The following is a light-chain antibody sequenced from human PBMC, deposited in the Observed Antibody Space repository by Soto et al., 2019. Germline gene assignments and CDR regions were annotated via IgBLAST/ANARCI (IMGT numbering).Light chain of an antibody. J-gene: IGKJ4*01. CDR3: QHYGSSPLT. CDR1: QAISSN. V-gene: IGKV3-20*01. Sequence: ETVLTQSPGTLSLSPGERATLSCRANQAISSNLAWYQQKPGQAPRLLIYGASTRATGIPARFSGSGSGTDFTLTISRVEPEDFAVFYCQHYGSSPLTFGGGTK. CDR2: GAS.